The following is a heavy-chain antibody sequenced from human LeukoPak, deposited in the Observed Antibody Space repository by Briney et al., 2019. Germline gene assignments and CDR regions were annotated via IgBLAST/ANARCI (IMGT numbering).Heavy chain of an antibody. J-gene: IGHJ4*02. CDR1: GSTFSSYG. D-gene: IGHD3-22*01. CDR2: ISYDGSNK. Sequence: GGSLRLSCAASGSTFSSYGMHWVRQAPGKGLEWVAVISYDGSNKYYADSVKGRFTISRDNSMNTLYLQMNSLRAEDTAVYYCAKDAYYYDSSGYDYWGQGALVTVSS. CDR3: AKDAYYYDSSGYDY. V-gene: IGHV3-30*18.